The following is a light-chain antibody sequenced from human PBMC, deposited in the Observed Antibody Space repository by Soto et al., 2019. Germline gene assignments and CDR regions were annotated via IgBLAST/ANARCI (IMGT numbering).Light chain of an antibody. CDR3: QHYTDWPRT. CDR2: GAS. CDR1: QSVGTY. J-gene: IGKJ1*01. Sequence: EIVMTQSPATLSVSPGERATLSCRASQSVGTYLAWYQQKPGQAPRLLIYGASTRAAGISPRFSGGGSGTEFTLTISSPQSEEFAVSYCQHYTDWPRTGGQGTKVGIK. V-gene: IGKV3-15*01.